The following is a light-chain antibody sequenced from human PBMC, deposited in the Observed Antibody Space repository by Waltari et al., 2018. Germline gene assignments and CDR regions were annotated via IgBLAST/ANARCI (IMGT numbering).Light chain of an antibody. V-gene: IGLV2-14*03. CDR2: GVS. J-gene: IGLJ1*01. CDR1: TSSVGAYKY. Sequence: QSALTQPASVSGSPGQSITISCTGTTSSVGAYKYVSWYQHHPGKAPKLIIYGVSNRPSGVSNRFSGSKSGNTASLTISGLQADDEAEYYCSSYTTTNTAYVFGTGTKVTVL. CDR3: SSYTTTNTAYV.